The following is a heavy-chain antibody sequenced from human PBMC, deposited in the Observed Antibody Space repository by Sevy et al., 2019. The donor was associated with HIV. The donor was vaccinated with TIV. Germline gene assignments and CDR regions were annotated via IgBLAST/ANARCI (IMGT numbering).Heavy chain of an antibody. J-gene: IGHJ6*02. D-gene: IGHD4-17*01. CDR3: ARGAYGGNSYYYYYGMDV. CDR1: GGSISSGGYS. CDR2: IYHGGST. Sequence: SETLSLTCAVSGGSISSGGYSWSWIRQPPGKGREWIGYIYHGGSTYYNPSLKSRVTISVNRSKNQFSLKLSSVTAAETAVYYCARGAYGGNSYYYYYGMDVWGQGTTVTVSS. V-gene: IGHV4-30-2*01.